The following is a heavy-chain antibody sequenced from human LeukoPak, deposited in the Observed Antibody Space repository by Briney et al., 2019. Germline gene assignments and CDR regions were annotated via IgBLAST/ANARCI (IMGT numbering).Heavy chain of an antibody. V-gene: IGHV1-69*05. CDR3: GRKAGDCGGGSCYSIDY. D-gene: IGHD2-15*01. CDR2: IIPIFGTA. CDR1: GGSFSSEA. Sequence: SVRVSCKAFGGSFSSEAISWVRQAPGQGLEWMGGIIPIFGTANYAQKFQGRVTITTDESTSTAYMEVSSLRSEDTAVYYCGRKAGDCGGGSCYSIDYWGQGTLVTVSS. J-gene: IGHJ4*02.